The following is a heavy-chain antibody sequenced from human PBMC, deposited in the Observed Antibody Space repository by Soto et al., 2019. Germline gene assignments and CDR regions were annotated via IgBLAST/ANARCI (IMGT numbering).Heavy chain of an antibody. CDR1: GFTFSSYG. Sequence: GGSLRLSCAASGFTFSSYGMHWVRPAPGKGLEWVAVISYDGSNKYYADSVRGRFTISRDNAKNTLYLQMNSLRAEDTGVYYCSKVHSSGSASLDYWGQGTLVTVSS. J-gene: IGHJ4*02. V-gene: IGHV3-30*18. D-gene: IGHD6-19*01. CDR3: SKVHSSGSASLDY. CDR2: ISYDGSNK.